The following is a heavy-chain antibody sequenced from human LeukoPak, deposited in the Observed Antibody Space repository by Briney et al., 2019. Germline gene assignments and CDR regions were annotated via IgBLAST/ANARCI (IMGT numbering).Heavy chain of an antibody. CDR2: ISGSGGST. J-gene: IGHJ6*03. CDR1: GFTFSSYG. V-gene: IGHV3-23*01. D-gene: IGHD6-25*01. CDR3: ARAQRGDYMDV. Sequence: PGGSLRLSCAASGFTFSSYGMSWVRQAPGKGLEWVSAISGSGGSTYYADSVKGRFTISRDNSKNTLYLLMNNLRAEDTAVYYCARAQRGDYMDVWGKGTTVTISS.